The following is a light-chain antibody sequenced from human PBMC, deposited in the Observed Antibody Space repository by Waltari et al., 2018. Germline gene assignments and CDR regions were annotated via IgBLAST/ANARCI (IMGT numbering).Light chain of an antibody. J-gene: IGKJ4*01. CDR1: QSVSSN. V-gene: IGKV3-15*01. CDR3: QQYSNWPLT. CDR2: GAS. Sequence: EIVLTQSPATLSLSPGERATLSCRASQSVSSNLAWYQQKPGQAPRLLIYGASSRATSIPDRFSGSGSGTDFTLTISSLEPEDFAVYYCQQYSNWPLTFGGGTKVEIK.